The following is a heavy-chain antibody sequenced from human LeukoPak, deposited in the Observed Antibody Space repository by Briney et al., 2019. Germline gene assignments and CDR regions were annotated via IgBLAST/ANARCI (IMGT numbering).Heavy chain of an antibody. D-gene: IGHD3-16*01. CDR1: GFTFSSYA. J-gene: IGHJ4*02. CDR2: ISYDGSNK. Sequence: GGSLRLSCAASGFTFSSYAMHWVRQAPGKGLEWVAVISYDGSNKYYADSVKGRFTISRDNAKNSLYLQMNSLRAEDTAVYYCARERWGAYWGQGTLVTVSS. V-gene: IGHV3-30*04. CDR3: ARERWGAY.